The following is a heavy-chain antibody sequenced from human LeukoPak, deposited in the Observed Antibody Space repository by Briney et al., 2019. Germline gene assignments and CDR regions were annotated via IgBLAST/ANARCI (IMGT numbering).Heavy chain of an antibody. Sequence: GGSLRLSCAASGFTFSSYAITWIRQAPGKGLERVSTITGSGSSADYADSVKGRFTISRDNSKNTVFLQMISLRAEDAAMYYCAKGPRSGTPYYFDYWGLGTLVPVSS. D-gene: IGHD3-10*01. J-gene: IGHJ4*02. CDR1: GFTFSSYA. CDR2: ITGSGSSA. V-gene: IGHV3-23*01. CDR3: AKGPRSGTPYYFDY.